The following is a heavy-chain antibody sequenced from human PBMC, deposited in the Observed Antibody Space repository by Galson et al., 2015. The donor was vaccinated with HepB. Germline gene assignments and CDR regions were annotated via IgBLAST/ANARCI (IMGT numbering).Heavy chain of an antibody. CDR2: IDPSDSYT. D-gene: IGHD3-22*01. CDR3: ARGDNYYDSSGYSLGY. V-gene: IGHV5-10-1*01. J-gene: IGHJ4*02. Sequence: SGAEVKKPGESLRISCKGSGSSFTSYWISWVRQMPGKGLEWMGRIDPSDSYTNYSPSFQGHVTFSAAKSIRTSYLQWSSLKASDTAMYYCARGDNYYDSSGYSLGYWGQGTLVTVSS. CDR1: GSSFTSYW.